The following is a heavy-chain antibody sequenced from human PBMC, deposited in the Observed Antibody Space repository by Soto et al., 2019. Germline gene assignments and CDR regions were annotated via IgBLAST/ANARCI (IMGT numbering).Heavy chain of an antibody. CDR3: ARDSIRGVDY. CDR2: IYHSGST. V-gene: IGHV4-30-2*01. CDR1: GGSFSSGDYY. J-gene: IGHJ4*02. D-gene: IGHD3-10*01. Sequence: SETLSLTCTVSGGSFSSGDYYWSWVRQPPGKGLEWIVYIYHSGSTYYNPSLKSRVTISVDRSKNQFSLKLSSVTAADTAVYYCARDSIRGVDYWGQGTLVTVSS.